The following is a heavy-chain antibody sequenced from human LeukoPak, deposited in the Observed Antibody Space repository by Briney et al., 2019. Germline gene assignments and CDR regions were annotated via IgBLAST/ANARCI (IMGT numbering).Heavy chain of an antibody. Sequence: GGSLRLSCTASRFTFSSYEMNWVRQAPGKGLEWISHSSSSGSSIYYADSVKGRFTISRDNAKNSLSLQMNSLRAEDTALYYCVRDRGTTTVRSFDIWGQGTMVTVSS. J-gene: IGHJ3*02. V-gene: IGHV3-48*03. CDR3: VRDRGTTTVRSFDI. CDR2: SSSSGSSI. D-gene: IGHD4-17*01. CDR1: RFTFSSYE.